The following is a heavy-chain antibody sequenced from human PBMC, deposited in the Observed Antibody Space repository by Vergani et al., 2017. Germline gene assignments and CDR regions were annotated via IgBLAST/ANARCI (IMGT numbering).Heavy chain of an antibody. Sequence: QVQLQESGPGLVKPSETLSLTCTVSGDSVISTDYHWGWIRQPPGKGLEWIGSMDYSGSTSYNPSLESRISISFETPKNQFSLRLTSVTAAETAVYYCSSKRGACRAAYCHSYDFGGPGTLVGVSS. CDR3: SSKRGACRAAYCHSYDF. J-gene: IGHJ4*02. CDR1: GDSVISTDYH. D-gene: IGHD2-15*01. CDR2: MDYSGST. V-gene: IGHV4-39*01.